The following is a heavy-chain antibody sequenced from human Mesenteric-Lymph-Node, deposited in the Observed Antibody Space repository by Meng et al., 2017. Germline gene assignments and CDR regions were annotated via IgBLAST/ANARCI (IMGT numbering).Heavy chain of an antibody. Sequence: GESLKISCAASGFTFSSYAMHWVRQAPGKGLEWVSYISSSGSTIYYADSVKGRFTISRDNAKNSLYLQMNSLRAEDTAVYYCARGLDEEWDVGYWGQGTLVTVSS. CDR1: GFTFSSYA. J-gene: IGHJ4*02. CDR2: ISSSGSTI. D-gene: IGHD1-26*01. V-gene: IGHV3-48*03. CDR3: ARGLDEEWDVGY.